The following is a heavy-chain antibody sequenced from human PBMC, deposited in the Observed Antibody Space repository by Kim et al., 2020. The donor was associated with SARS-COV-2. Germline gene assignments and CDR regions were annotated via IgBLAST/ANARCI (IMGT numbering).Heavy chain of an antibody. CDR2: ISYDGSNK. Sequence: GGSLRLSCAASGFTFSSYAMHWVRQAPGKGLEWVAVISYDGSNKYYADSVKGRFTISRDNSKNTLYLQMNSPRAEDTAVYYCARGGGIAARVDWFDPRGQGTLVTVSS. V-gene: IGHV3-30-3*01. CDR3: ARGGGIAARVDWFDP. CDR1: GFTFSSYA. J-gene: IGHJ5*02. D-gene: IGHD6-6*01.